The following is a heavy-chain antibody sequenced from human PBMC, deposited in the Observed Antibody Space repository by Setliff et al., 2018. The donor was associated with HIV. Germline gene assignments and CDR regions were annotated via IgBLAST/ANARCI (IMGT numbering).Heavy chain of an antibody. D-gene: IGHD3-22*01. V-gene: IGHV3-30*02. J-gene: IGHJ4*02. CDR1: AFIFTTYG. CDR3: AKDLTRGYYDSSGYYDY. CDR2: IRYDGNDK. Sequence: GSLRLSCEASAFIFTTYGMHWVRQAPGKGLEWIAFIRYDGNDKYYADSVKGRFTISRDNSKNMLYLEMNSLRAEDSAVYYCAKDLTRGYYDSSGYYDYWGQGTRVTVSS.